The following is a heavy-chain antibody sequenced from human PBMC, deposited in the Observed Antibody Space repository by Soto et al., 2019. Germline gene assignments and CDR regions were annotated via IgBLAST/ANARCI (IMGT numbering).Heavy chain of an antibody. V-gene: IGHV2-5*02. CDR1: GFSLNTNAVG. CDR2: LYWDDDK. CDR3: AHRRVRDSSGENFDS. Sequence: QITLKESGPTLVKPTQTLTLTCTFSGFSLNTNAVGVAWIRQPPGKALKWLALLYWDDDKRYSPSLKSRLTITTDTSKNQVVLTMTNMDPEDTATYYCAHRRVRDSSGENFDSWGQGTLVTVSS. J-gene: IGHJ4*02. D-gene: IGHD6-19*01.